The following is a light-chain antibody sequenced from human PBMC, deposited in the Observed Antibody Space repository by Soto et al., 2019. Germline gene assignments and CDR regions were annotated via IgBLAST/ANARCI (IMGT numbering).Light chain of an antibody. CDR1: QSVSSSF. V-gene: IGKV3-20*01. CDR3: QQYDSSPCT. J-gene: IGKJ1*01. CDR2: GAS. Sequence: EIVLTQSPGTLSLSPGERATLSCRASQSVSSSFLAWYQQKPGQAPRLLIYGASSRATGIPDRFSGSGSGTDFTLTISRLEPEDFAVYYCQQYDSSPCTFVQGTKVEIK.